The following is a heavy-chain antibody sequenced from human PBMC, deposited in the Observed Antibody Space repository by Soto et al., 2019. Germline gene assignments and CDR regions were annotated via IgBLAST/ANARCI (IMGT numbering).Heavy chain of an antibody. D-gene: IGHD3-3*01. CDR3: ARAHLYDFWSGYYKAPFDY. CDR2: IIPIFGTA. V-gene: IGHV1-69*06. Sequence: PSVKVSCTASGGTFSSYAISWVRQAPGQGLEWMGGIIPIFGTANYAQKFQGRVTITADKSTSTAYMELSSLRSEDTAVYYCARAHLYDFWSGYYKAPFDYWGQGTLVTVS. CDR1: GGTFSSYA. J-gene: IGHJ4*02.